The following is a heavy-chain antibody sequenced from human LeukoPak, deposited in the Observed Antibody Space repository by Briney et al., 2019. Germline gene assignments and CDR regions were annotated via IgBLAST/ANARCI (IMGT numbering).Heavy chain of an antibody. Sequence: GGSLRLSCAASGFTFNNYWMHWVRQAPGKGLVWVSRINSDGSSTNYADSVKGRFTISRDDSKNTLYLQMNSLRAEDTAVYYCAKVRTMIAVAFDIWGQGTMVTVSS. D-gene: IGHD3-22*01. CDR2: INSDGSST. V-gene: IGHV3-74*01. CDR1: GFTFNNYW. CDR3: AKVRTMIAVAFDI. J-gene: IGHJ3*02.